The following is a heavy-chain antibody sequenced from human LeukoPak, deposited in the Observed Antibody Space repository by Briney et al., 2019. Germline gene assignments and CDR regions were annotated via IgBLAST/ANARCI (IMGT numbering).Heavy chain of an antibody. CDR2: IWYDGSNK. J-gene: IGHJ5*02. Sequence: GRPLRLSCAASGFTFSSYGMHWVRQAPGKGLEWVAVIWYDGSNKYYADSVKGRFTISRDNSKNTLYLQMNSLRAEDTAVYYCARQGLIGSSFNWFDPWGQGTLVTVSS. D-gene: IGHD2-21*01. V-gene: IGHV3-33*01. CDR3: ARQGLIGSSFNWFDP. CDR1: GFTFSSYG.